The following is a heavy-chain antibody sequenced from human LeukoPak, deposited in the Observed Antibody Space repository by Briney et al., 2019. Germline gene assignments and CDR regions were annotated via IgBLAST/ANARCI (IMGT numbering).Heavy chain of an antibody. Sequence: ASVKVSCKASGYTFTSYDINWVRQATGQGLEWMGWMNPNSGNTGYAQKFQGRVTMTRDTSISTAYMELTSLRSEDTAVYYCARVGDSSGYYHIGYWGQGTLVTVSS. V-gene: IGHV1-8*01. J-gene: IGHJ4*02. CDR2: MNPNSGNT. CDR3: ARVGDSSGYYHIGY. CDR1: GYTFTSYD. D-gene: IGHD3-22*01.